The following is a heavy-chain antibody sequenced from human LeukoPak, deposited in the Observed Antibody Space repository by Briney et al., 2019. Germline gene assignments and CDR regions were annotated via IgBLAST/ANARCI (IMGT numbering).Heavy chain of an antibody. CDR2: IIPILGIA. Sequence: SVKVSCKASGGTFSSYTVSWVRQAPGQGLEWMGRIIPILGIANYAQKFQGRVTITADKSTSTAYMELSSLRSEDTAVYYCARGTSVATPVDYWGQGTLVTVSS. CDR1: GGTFSSYT. J-gene: IGHJ4*02. V-gene: IGHV1-69*02. CDR3: ARGTSVATPVDY. D-gene: IGHD5-12*01.